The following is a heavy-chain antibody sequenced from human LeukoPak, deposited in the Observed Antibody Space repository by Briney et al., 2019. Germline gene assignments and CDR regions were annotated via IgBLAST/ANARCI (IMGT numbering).Heavy chain of an antibody. CDR1: GYTFTSYD. Sequence: GASVKVSCKASGYTFTSYDINWVRQAAGQGLEWMGCMTPNSGFSGYAHKFRGRVTMTGNTSISTAYMELRSLRSEDTAIYYCVTNWGSRYYSDMDVWGQGTTVTVSS. J-gene: IGHJ6*01. CDR2: MTPNSGFS. D-gene: IGHD7-27*01. CDR3: VTNWGSRYYSDMDV. V-gene: IGHV1-8*01.